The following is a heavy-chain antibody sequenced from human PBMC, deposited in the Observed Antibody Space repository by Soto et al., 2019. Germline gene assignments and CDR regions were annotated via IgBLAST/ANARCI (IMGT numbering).Heavy chain of an antibody. D-gene: IGHD3-3*01. CDR3: AKDYDFWSAYVAPSYFDY. J-gene: IGHJ4*02. Sequence: EVQLLESGGGLVQPGGSLRLSCAASGFTFSSYAMSWVLQAPGKGLEWVSAISGSGGSTYYADSVKGRFTISRDNSKNTLYLQINSLSAEDTAVYYCAKDYDFWSAYVAPSYFDYWGQGTLVTVSS. V-gene: IGHV3-23*01. CDR2: ISGSGGST. CDR1: GFTFSSYA.